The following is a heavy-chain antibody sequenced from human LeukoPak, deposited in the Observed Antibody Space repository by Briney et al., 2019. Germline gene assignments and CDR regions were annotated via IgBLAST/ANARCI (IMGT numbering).Heavy chain of an antibody. J-gene: IGHJ4*02. D-gene: IGHD4-23*01. V-gene: IGHV3-23*01. CDR3: AKKATIGYSNLFDY. Sequence: PGGSLRLSCAASGFTFSSYAMSWARQSPGKGLQRVSTISESDDSAYYADSVKGGFTLSRDNSKNTLYLQMNSLRAEDTAVYYCAKKATIGYSNLFDYWGQGTLVTVSS. CDR1: GFTFSSYA. CDR2: ISESDDSA.